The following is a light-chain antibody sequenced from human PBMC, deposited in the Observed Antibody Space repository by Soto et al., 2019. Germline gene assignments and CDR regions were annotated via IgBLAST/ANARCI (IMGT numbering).Light chain of an antibody. J-gene: IGLJ2*01. CDR3: SSYTSSSTPYVV. Sequence: QSVLTQPASVSGSPGQSITISCTGTSSDVGGYNYVSWYQQHPGKAPKLMIYDVSNRPSGVSNRFSGSKSGNTASLTISGLQAQDEADYYCSSYTSSSTPYVVLGGGTKLTVL. CDR1: SSDVGGYNY. CDR2: DVS. V-gene: IGLV2-14*01.